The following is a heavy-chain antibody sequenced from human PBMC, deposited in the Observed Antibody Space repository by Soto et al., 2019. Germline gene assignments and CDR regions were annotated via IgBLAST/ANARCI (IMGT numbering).Heavy chain of an antibody. Sequence: QVRLIQSGTEVKKPGASVKVSCSLSGSALSELSLHWVRQAPGKGLEWMGCSDREDGETFYAQKFEGRHTITDDTSTNTAYMELRSLGSEDTAVYYCTRGNWFDPWGQGTLVAVSS. CDR1: GSALSELS. CDR3: TRGNWFDP. J-gene: IGHJ5*02. V-gene: IGHV1-24*01. CDR2: SDREDGET.